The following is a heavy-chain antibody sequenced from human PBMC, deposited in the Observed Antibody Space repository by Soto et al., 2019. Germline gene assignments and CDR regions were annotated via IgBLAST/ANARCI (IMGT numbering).Heavy chain of an antibody. CDR2: IWYDGSNK. Sequence: GGSLRLSCAASGFTFSSYGMHWVRQAPGKGLEWVAVIWYDGSNKYYADSVKGRFTISRDNSKDTLYLQMNSLRAEDTAVYHCARDPAEWLLEPSDYWGQGTLVTVSS. CDR3: ARDPAEWLLEPSDY. J-gene: IGHJ4*02. V-gene: IGHV3-33*01. D-gene: IGHD3-3*01. CDR1: GFTFSSYG.